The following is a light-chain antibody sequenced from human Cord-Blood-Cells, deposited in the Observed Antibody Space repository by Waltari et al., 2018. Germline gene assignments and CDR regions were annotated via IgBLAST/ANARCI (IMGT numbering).Light chain of an antibody. V-gene: IGLV2-11*01. CDR2: DVS. J-gene: IGLJ1*01. Sequence: QSALTQPRPVSGSPGQSVTISCPGTSSDVGGYNYVPWYQQHPGKAPKLMIYDVSKRPSGVPDRFSGSKSGNTASLTISGLQAEDEADYYCCSYAGSYTFYVFGTGTKVTVL. CDR3: CSYAGSYTFYV. CDR1: SSDVGGYNY.